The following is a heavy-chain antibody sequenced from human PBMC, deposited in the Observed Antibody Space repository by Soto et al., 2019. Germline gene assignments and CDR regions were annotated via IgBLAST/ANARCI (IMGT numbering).Heavy chain of an antibody. D-gene: IGHD4-17*01. Sequence: SETLSLTCTVSGGSIRDYFWTWIRQPPGKGLEWIGYIYYSGRTNYNPSLKSRVSISVDTSKNHFSLQLRSVTAADTAGYYCARVGGDDLGDSGGLDYWGQGTLVTVSS. CDR2: IYYSGRT. CDR1: GGSIRDYF. V-gene: IGHV4-59*01. J-gene: IGHJ4*02. CDR3: ARVGGDDLGDSGGLDY.